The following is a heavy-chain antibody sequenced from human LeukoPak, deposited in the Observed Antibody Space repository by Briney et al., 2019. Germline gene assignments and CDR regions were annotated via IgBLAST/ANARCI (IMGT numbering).Heavy chain of an antibody. J-gene: IGHJ1*01. Sequence: GGSLRLSCAASGITFSGAWMHWVRQAPGKGLVWVSRINDDGSFRRYANSVKGRFTISRDNAKNTLYLQMDSLRAEDTAVYYCARVCGPGMNEYYHLWGQGTLVTVSS. D-gene: IGHD3-10*01. CDR2: INDDGSFR. V-gene: IGHV3-74*01. CDR1: GITFSGAW. CDR3: ARVCGPGMNEYYHL.